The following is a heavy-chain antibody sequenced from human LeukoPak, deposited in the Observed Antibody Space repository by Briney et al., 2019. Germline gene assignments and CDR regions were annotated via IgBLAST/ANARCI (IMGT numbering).Heavy chain of an antibody. CDR3: ARVVYYASSGYFHNWFDP. V-gene: IGHV4-59*11. CDR1: GAPISSHY. Sequence: SETLSLTCTVSGAPISSHYWTWIRQPPGGGREWIGYIYYLGSTNYNPALKSRVTISVDTSKNQFSLKLSSVTAADTAVYYCARVVYYASSGYFHNWFDPWGQGTLVTVSS. CDR2: IYYLGST. J-gene: IGHJ5*02. D-gene: IGHD3-22*01.